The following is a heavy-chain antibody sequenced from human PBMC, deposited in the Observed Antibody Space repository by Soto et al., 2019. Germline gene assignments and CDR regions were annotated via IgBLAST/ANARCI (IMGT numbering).Heavy chain of an antibody. Sequence: GGSLRLSCAASGFTFSSYAMHGVRQAPGKGLEWVAVISYDGSNKYYADSVKGRFTISRDNSKNTLYLQMTSLRAEDSAVYYCARDGLLWFGERTNWFDPWGQGTLVTVSS. J-gene: IGHJ5*02. CDR1: GFTFSSYA. CDR2: ISYDGSNK. CDR3: ARDGLLWFGERTNWFDP. D-gene: IGHD3-10*01. V-gene: IGHV3-30-3*01.